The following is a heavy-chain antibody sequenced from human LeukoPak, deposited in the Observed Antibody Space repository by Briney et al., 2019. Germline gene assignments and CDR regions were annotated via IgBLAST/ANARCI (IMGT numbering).Heavy chain of an antibody. V-gene: IGHV3-30*02. CDR3: ATCLTVFGVHYYVADS. Sequence: GGSLRLSCAASGFTFSSYGMHWVRQAPGKGLEWVAFIRYDGSNKYYTDSVKGRFTICRDNSKNTLYLQMNSLRAEDTAIYYCATCLTVFGVHYYVADSWGRGTRVTVSS. CDR1: GFTFSSYG. D-gene: IGHD3-3*01. J-gene: IGHJ4*02. CDR2: IRYDGSNK.